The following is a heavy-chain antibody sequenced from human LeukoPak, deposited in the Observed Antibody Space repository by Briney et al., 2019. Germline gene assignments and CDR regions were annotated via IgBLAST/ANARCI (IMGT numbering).Heavy chain of an antibody. CDR1: RFTFSNYW. CDR2: INQDGSKK. CDR3: AKWGPYCVGDYCPALDS. J-gene: IGHJ4*02. D-gene: IGHD2-21*02. Sequence: GGSLRLSCVASRFTFSNYWMSWVRQAPGKGLEWVANINQDGSKKRYADSMKGRFTISRDNAKESLYLQLNSLRAEDTAVYYCAKWGPYCVGDYCPALDSWGQGTLVTVSS. V-gene: IGHV3-7*01.